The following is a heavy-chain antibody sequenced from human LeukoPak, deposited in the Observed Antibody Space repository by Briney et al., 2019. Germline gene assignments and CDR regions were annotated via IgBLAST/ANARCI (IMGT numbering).Heavy chain of an antibody. CDR2: IYSGGST. J-gene: IGHJ6*02. Sequence: GGSLSLSCAASGFTFSRYAMSWVRQAPGKGLEWVSGIYSGGSTYYADSVKGRFTISRDNSKNTLYLQMNSLRAEDTAVYYCALIIAAATSPFYYYYGMDVWGQGTTVTVSS. CDR1: GFTFSRYA. V-gene: IGHV3-66*01. CDR3: ALIIAAATSPFYYYYGMDV. D-gene: IGHD6-13*01.